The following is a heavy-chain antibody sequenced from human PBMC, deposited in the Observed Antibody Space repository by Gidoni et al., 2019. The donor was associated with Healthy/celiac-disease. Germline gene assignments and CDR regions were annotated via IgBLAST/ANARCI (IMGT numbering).Heavy chain of an antibody. CDR2: ISSSSSYI. J-gene: IGHJ6*02. CDR3: ARDRGYYYDSSGYYYYGMDV. V-gene: IGHV3-21*01. CDR1: GFTFRSYS. Sequence: EVQLVASGGGLVKPGGSLRLSCAASGFTFRSYSMNWVRQAPGKGLGWVSSISSSSSYIYYADSVKGRFTISRDNAKNSLYLQMNSLRAEDTAVYYCARDRGYYYDSSGYYYYGMDVWGQGTTVTVSS. D-gene: IGHD3-22*01.